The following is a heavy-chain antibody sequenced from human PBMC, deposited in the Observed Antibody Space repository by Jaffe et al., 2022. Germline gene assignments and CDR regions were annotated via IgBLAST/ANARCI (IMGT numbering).Heavy chain of an antibody. CDR2: IRYDGSNK. V-gene: IGHV3-30*02. D-gene: IGHD4-17*01. Sequence: QVQLVESGGGVVQPGGSLRLSCAASGFTFSSYGMHWVRQAPGKGLEWVAFIRYDGSNKYYADSVKGRFTISRDNSKNTLYLQMNSLRAEDTAVYYCAKDGSPYGDFPSDYWGQGTLVTVSS. J-gene: IGHJ4*02. CDR1: GFTFSSYG. CDR3: AKDGSPYGDFPSDY.